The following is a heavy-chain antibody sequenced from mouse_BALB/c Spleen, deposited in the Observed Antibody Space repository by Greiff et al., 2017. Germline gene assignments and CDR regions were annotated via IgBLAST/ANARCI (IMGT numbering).Heavy chain of an antibody. CDR3: ARSGTGTGFAY. D-gene: IGHD4-1*01. V-gene: IGHV3-2*02. Sequence: EVQLKESGPGLVKPSQSLSLTCTVTGYSITSDYAWNWIRQFPGNKLEWMGYISYSGSTSYNPSLKSRISITRDTSKNQFFLQLNSVTTEDTATYYCARSGTGTGFAYWGQGTLVTVSA. CDR1: GYSITSDYA. J-gene: IGHJ3*01. CDR2: ISYSGST.